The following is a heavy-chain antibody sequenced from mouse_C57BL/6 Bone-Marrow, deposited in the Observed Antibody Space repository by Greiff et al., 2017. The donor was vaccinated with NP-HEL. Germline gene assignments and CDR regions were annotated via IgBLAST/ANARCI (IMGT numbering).Heavy chain of an antibody. CDR1: GFSLSTFGMG. D-gene: IGHD1-1*01. Sequence: QVTLKESGPGILQPSQTLSLTCSFSGFSLSTFGMGVGWIRQPSGKGLEWLAHIWWDDDKYYNPALKSRLTLSKDTSKNQICLKIANVDTADTATYYCARMSLYGSGYAMDYWGQGTSVTVSS. J-gene: IGHJ4*01. V-gene: IGHV8-8*01. CDR3: ARMSLYGSGYAMDY. CDR2: IWWDDDK.